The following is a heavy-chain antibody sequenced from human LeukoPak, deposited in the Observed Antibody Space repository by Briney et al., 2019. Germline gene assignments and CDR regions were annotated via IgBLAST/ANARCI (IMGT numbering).Heavy chain of an antibody. CDR1: GFTFSNYW. V-gene: IGHV3-7*01. J-gene: IGHJ6*03. D-gene: IGHD2-15*01. CDR2: IKQDGSEK. Sequence: GGSLRLSCVASGFTFSNYWMSWVRQAPGKGLEWVASIKQDGSEKYYVDSVKGRFTVSRDNAKNSLYLQMNSLRVEDTAVYYCASWWSEEGRAMDVWGKGTTVTVSS. CDR3: ASWWSEEGRAMDV.